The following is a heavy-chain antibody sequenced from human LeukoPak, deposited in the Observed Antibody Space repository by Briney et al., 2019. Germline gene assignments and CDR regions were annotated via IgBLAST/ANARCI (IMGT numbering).Heavy chain of an antibody. D-gene: IGHD6-6*01. Sequence: GGSLRLSCAASGFTFSSYWMHWVRQAPGKGLVWVSRINSDGNSTSYADSVKGRFTISRDNAKNTLYLQMNSLRAEDTAVYYCASLGGQLVRSFDYWGQGTLVTVSS. CDR1: GFTFSSYW. CDR3: ASLGGQLVRSFDY. V-gene: IGHV3-74*01. CDR2: INSDGNST. J-gene: IGHJ4*02.